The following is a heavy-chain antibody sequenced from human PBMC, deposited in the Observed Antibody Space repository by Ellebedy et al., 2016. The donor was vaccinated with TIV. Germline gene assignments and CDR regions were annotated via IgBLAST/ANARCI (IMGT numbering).Heavy chain of an antibody. D-gene: IGHD3-16*01. V-gene: IGHV3-23*01. CDR1: GFTFSSYV. J-gene: IGHJ4*02. Sequence: GGSLRLXXAASGFTFSSYVLTWVRQAPGKGLEWVSAISGRGGSTYYADSVKGRFTISRDNSKNTLYLQMNSLRAEDTAVYYCAKVITIADYWGQGTLVTVSS. CDR3: AKVITIADY. CDR2: ISGRGGST.